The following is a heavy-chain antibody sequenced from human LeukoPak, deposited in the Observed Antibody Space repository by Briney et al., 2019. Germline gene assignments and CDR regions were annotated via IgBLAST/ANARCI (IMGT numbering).Heavy chain of an antibody. CDR1: GGSISSYY. CDR2: IYTSGST. CDR3: ARDLIGTEDVVVPASQGYYYYYMDV. V-gene: IGHV4-4*07. Sequence: SETLSLTCTVSGGSISSYYWSWIRQPAGKGLEWIGRIYTSGSTHYNPSLKSRVTMSVDTSKNQFSLKLSSVTAADTAVYYCARDLIGTEDVVVPASQGYYYYYMDVWGKGTTVTVSS. J-gene: IGHJ6*03. D-gene: IGHD2-2*01.